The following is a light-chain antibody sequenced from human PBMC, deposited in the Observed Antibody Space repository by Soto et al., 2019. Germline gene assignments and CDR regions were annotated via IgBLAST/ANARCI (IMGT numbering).Light chain of an antibody. CDR1: SSNIGAGSD. Sequence: QSVLTQPPSISGAPGQRVTISCTGSSSNIGAGSDVHWYHQLPGTAPKLLIYGNTNRPSGVPDRFSGSKPGTSASLAIAGLQTEDEGDYYCQTYDSSLSGLYVFGTGTRSPS. CDR3: QTYDSSLSGLYV. J-gene: IGLJ1*01. V-gene: IGLV1-40*01. CDR2: GNT.